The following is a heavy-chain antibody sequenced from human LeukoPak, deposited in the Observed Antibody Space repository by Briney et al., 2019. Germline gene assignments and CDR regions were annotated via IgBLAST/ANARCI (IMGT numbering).Heavy chain of an antibody. CDR2: INHSGST. J-gene: IGHJ6*03. CDR1: GGSFSGYY. D-gene: IGHD3-10*01. CDR3: ARGLGSGFYYYYYYMDV. V-gene: IGHV4-34*01. Sequence: TSETLSLTCAVYGGSFSGYYWSWIRQPPGKGLEWIGEINHSGSTNYNPSLKSRVTISVDTSKNQFSLKLSSVTAADTAVYYCARGLGSGFYYYYYYMDVWGKGTTVTVSS.